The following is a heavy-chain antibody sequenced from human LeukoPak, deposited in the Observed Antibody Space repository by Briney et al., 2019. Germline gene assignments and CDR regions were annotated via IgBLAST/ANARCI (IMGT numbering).Heavy chain of an antibody. Sequence: SETPSLTCTVSGGSISSYYWSWIRQPPGKGLEWIGYIHYSGSTNYNPSLKSRVTISVDTSKNQFSLKLSSVTAAATAVYYCASSELSSSWYNSYWGQGTLVTVSS. D-gene: IGHD6-13*01. CDR1: GGSISSYY. CDR3: ASSELSSSWYNSY. CDR2: IHYSGST. V-gene: IGHV4-59*01. J-gene: IGHJ4*02.